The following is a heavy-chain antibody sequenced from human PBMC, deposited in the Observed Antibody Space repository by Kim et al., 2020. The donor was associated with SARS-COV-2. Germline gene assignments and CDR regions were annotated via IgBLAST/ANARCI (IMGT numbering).Heavy chain of an antibody. CDR1: GFTFTNAW. CDR2: IKRKADGGTA. J-gene: IGHJ4*02. V-gene: IGHV3-15*01. D-gene: IGHD3-22*01. Sequence: GGSLRLSCAASGFTFTNAWMTWLRQAPGKGLEWVGRIKRKADGGTADYGAPVKGRFTISRDDSKNTLYLEMNNLKTEDTGLYYCTAYYYYDRGGYYWPTDYWGQGTLVTVSS. CDR3: TAYYYYDRGGYYWPTDY.